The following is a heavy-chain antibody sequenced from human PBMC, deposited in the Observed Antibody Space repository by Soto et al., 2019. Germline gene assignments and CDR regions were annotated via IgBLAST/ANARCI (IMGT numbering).Heavy chain of an antibody. CDR3: VSDRRLVVAGIRYYGMDV. CDR1: AGFINSDNYY. CDR2: IYHSGTT. J-gene: IGHJ6*02. V-gene: IGHV4-31*03. Sequence: QVHLQESGPGLVKPSQTLSLTCTVSAGFINSDNYYWTWIRQHPGEGLEWIGYIYHSGTTYYNPSLKSRLTISLDTSKNQFSLNLRSVTAADTAVYYCVSDRRLVVAGIRYYGMDVWGQGTTVTVSS. D-gene: IGHD6-19*01.